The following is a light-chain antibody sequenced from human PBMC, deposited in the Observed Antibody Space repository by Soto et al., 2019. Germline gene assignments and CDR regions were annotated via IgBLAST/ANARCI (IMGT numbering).Light chain of an antibody. V-gene: IGKV1-12*01. CDR3: QQANSVPYT. Sequence: DLQMTQSPSSVSASVGDRVIITCRASQDISSWLAWYQQKPGKDPKLLIYAAATLQGGVPSRFSGSGSGTDFTLTINSLQPEDFATYYCQQANSVPYTFGQGTKLEIK. J-gene: IGKJ2*01. CDR1: QDISSW. CDR2: AAA.